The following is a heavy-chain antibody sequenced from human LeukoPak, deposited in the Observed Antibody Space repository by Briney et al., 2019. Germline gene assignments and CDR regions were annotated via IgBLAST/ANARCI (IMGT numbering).Heavy chain of an antibody. V-gene: IGHV3-74*01. Sequence: GGSLRLSCAASGFTFSHFWIHWVRQVPGKGLVWVSRINSDGSDTIYADSVKGRFTSSRDNAKNTLYLQMNSLRAEDTAVYYCARDAYYYDSSGYVDYWGQGTLVTVSS. CDR2: INSDGSDT. CDR3: ARDAYYYDSSGYVDY. D-gene: IGHD3-22*01. CDR1: GFTFSHFW. J-gene: IGHJ4*02.